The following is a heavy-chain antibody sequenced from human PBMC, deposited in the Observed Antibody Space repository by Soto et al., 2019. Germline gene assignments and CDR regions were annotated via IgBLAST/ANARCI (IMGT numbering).Heavy chain of an antibody. Sequence: GFSLRLSCEASGFSFSSYAMSWVRQAPGKGLEWVAAISGSGVSTYYADSVKGRSTISRDNSKNTLYRQMNSLRAEDTAVYYCAKDSVGAIMYYFDYWGQGTLVTVSS. CDR2: ISGSGVST. J-gene: IGHJ4*02. CDR1: GFSFSSYA. D-gene: IGHD1-26*01. V-gene: IGHV3-23*01. CDR3: AKDSVGAIMYYFDY.